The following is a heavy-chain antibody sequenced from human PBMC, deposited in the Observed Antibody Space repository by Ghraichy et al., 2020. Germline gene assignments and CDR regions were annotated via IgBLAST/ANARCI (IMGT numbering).Heavy chain of an antibody. Sequence: GSLSLTCTVSGGSISSYYWSWIRQPPGKGLEWIGYIYYSGSTNYNPSLKSRVTISVDTSKNQFSLKLSSVTAADTAVYYCARVIVGALYYFDYWGQGTLVTVSS. V-gene: IGHV4-59*01. CDR1: GGSISSYY. D-gene: IGHD1-26*01. CDR2: IYYSGST. J-gene: IGHJ4*02. CDR3: ARVIVGALYYFDY.